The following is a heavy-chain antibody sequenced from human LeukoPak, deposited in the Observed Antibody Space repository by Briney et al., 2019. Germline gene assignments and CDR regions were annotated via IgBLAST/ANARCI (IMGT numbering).Heavy chain of an antibody. CDR1: GGSISSYY. CDR2: IYYSGST. Sequence: ESGPTLVKPSETLSLTCTVSGGSISSYYWSWIRQPPGKGLEWIGYIYYSGSTNYNPSLKSRVTISVDTSKNQFSLKLSSVTAADTAVYYCASSRVSMAVFDYWGQGTLVTVSS. CDR3: ASSRVSMAVFDY. V-gene: IGHV4-59*08. J-gene: IGHJ4*02. D-gene: IGHD2-8*01.